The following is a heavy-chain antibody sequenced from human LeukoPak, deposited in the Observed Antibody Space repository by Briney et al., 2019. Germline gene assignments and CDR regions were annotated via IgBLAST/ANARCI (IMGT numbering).Heavy chain of an antibody. J-gene: IGHJ6*02. Sequence: GASVKVSCKASGYTFTSYGISWVRQAPGQGLEWMGWISAYNGNTNYAQKLQGRVTMTTDTSTSTAYMELRSLRSDDTAVYYCAREGMGIAAAGTAPALYYYGMDVWSQGTTVTVSS. CDR3: AREGMGIAAAGTAPALYYYGMDV. CDR1: GYTFTSYG. CDR2: ISAYNGNT. D-gene: IGHD6-13*01. V-gene: IGHV1-18*01.